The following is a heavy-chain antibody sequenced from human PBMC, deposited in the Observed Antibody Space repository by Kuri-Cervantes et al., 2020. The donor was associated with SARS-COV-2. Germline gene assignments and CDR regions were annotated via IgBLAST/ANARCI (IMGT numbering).Heavy chain of an antibody. CDR1: GFTFSSHA. CDR3: AREYVYDTTGYFYWYFDL. Sequence: GESLKISCEVSGFTFSSHAMHWVRQAPGKGLEWVAVISSDGGNKYYADSVRGRFTISRDNSENTLYLRLNTLRAEDTAVYHCAREYVYDTTGYFYWYFDLWGRGTLVTVSS. J-gene: IGHJ2*01. V-gene: IGHV3-30-3*01. CDR2: ISSDGGNK. D-gene: IGHD3-22*01.